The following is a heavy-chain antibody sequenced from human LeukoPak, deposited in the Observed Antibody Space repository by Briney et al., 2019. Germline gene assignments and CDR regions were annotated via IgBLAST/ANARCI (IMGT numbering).Heavy chain of an antibody. CDR2: IKAKIDGGTT. CDR3: TASMSRGVTAARN. D-gene: IGHD2-21*02. J-gene: IGHJ4*02. CDR1: GFTLSSYA. Sequence: GGSLRLSCAAYGFTLSSYAMSWVRQAPGKGLEWIGRIKAKIDGGTTAYAAPVNGRFTISRDDSQNMLFLHMNSLETEDAALYYCTASMSRGVTAARNWGQGTLVTVSS. V-gene: IGHV3-15*01.